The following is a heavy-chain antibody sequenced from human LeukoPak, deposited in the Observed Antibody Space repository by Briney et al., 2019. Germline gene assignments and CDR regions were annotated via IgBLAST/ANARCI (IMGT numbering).Heavy chain of an antibody. CDR2: ISCYNGDT. J-gene: IGHJ4*02. V-gene: IGHV1-18*01. CDR1: GYTFTHHG. CDR3: ARDPTNTSGRYAYFDS. Sequence: GASVKVSCKASGYTFTHHGISWVRPAPGQGLEWMAWISCYNGDTHYAQKFQGRVTLTTDTSTTTAYMELRSLRSDDTAVYYCARDPTNTSGRYAYFDSWGQGTLVTVSS. D-gene: IGHD6-19*01.